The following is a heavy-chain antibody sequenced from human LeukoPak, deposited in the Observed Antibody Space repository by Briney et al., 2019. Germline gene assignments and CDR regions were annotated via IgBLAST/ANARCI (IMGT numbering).Heavy chain of an antibody. Sequence: GGSLRLSCAASGLPSSAYYMGGIGRAPGKGLGGVYYISSSGSTIYYADSVKGRFTISRDNAKNSLYLQMNSLRAEDTAVYYCARGVMVYAIFDIWGQGTMVTVSS. V-gene: IGHV3-11*04. D-gene: IGHD2-8*01. CDR2: ISSSGSTI. J-gene: IGHJ3*02. CDR1: GLPSSAYY. CDR3: ARGVMVYAIFDI.